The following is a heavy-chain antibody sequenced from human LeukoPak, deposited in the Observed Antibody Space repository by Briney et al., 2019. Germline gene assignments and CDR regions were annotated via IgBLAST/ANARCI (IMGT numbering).Heavy chain of an antibody. V-gene: IGHV3-30*02. D-gene: IGHD5-24*01. CDR1: GFTFSTYG. Sequence: PGGSLRLSCAASGFTFSTYGMHWVRQAPGKGLEWVAFIRYDGNNKDYADSVKGRFTISRDNSKNTLYLQMNSLRAEDTAVYYCSRDQRRWLLGGYHFYYMDLWGKGTTVTISS. CDR2: IRYDGNNK. CDR3: SRDQRRWLLGGYHFYYMDL. J-gene: IGHJ6*03.